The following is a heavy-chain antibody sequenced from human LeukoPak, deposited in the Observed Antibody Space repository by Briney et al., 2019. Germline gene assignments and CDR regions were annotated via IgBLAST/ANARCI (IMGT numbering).Heavy chain of an antibody. J-gene: IGHJ4*02. CDR1: GFTFSSYA. Sequence: GGSLRLPCAASGFTFSSYAMHWVRQAPGKGLEWVAVISYDGSNKYYADSVKGRFTISRDNSKNTLYLQMNSLRAEDTAVYYCASSKPNFDYWGQGTLVTVSS. CDR2: ISYDGSNK. CDR3: ASSKPNFDY. V-gene: IGHV3-30-3*01.